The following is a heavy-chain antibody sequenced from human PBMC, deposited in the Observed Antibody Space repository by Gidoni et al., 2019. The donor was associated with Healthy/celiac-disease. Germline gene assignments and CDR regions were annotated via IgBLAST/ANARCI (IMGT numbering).Heavy chain of an antibody. CDR2: IRAYNGYT. CDR1: GYTFTSYG. J-gene: IGHJ6*02. V-gene: IGHV1-18*01. D-gene: IGHD6-19*01. CDR3: ARDQIAVAATHYYYCYGMDV. Sequence: QVQLVQSGAEVKKPGAPVKVSCKASGYTFTSYGISWVRQAPGQGLEWMGWIRAYNGYTNYAPKLQGRVTMTTDTSTSTAYMELRSLRSDDTAVYYCARDQIAVAATHYYYCYGMDVWGQGTTVTVSS.